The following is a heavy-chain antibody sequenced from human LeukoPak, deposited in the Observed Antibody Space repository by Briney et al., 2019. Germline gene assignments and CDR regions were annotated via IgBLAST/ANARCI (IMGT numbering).Heavy chain of an antibody. CDR3: ARGAGYSYGYMVDY. Sequence: GASVKVSCKASGGTFSSYAISWVRQAPGQGLEWMGVINPVGGVTTYAQRFQGRVTMTRDTSTSTFDMELSSLRAEDTAVYYCARGAGYSYGYMVDYWGQGTLVTVSS. V-gene: IGHV1-46*01. D-gene: IGHD5-18*01. CDR2: INPVGGVT. CDR1: GGTFSSYA. J-gene: IGHJ4*02.